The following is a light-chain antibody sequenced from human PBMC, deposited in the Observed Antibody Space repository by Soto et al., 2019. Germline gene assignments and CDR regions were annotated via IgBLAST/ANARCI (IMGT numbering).Light chain of an antibody. J-gene: IGLJ1*01. V-gene: IGLV1-47*01. CDR2: RNN. CDR3: AAWDDSLSGRYV. Sequence: QSVLTPTPSASGTPGQSVTISFSGISSNIGINYLYWYHQLPGTAPKLLIYRNNQRPSGVPDRFSGSKSGTSASLAISGLRSEDEADYYCAAWDDSLSGRYVFGTGTKVTVL. CDR1: SSNIGINY.